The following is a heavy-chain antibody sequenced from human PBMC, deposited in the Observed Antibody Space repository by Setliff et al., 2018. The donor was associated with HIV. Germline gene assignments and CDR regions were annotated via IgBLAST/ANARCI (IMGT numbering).Heavy chain of an antibody. J-gene: IGHJ4*02. V-gene: IGHV3-7*01. CDR3: ARVYDTSGYSLSIPGY. D-gene: IGHD3-22*01. CDR1: GFIFNAYA. CDR2: IKQDGSEK. Sequence: GESLKISCAASGFIFNAYAMTWVRQAPGKGLEWVANIKQDGSEKYYVDSVKGRFTISRDNAKNSMYLQMNSLRAEDTALYYCARVYDTSGYSLSIPGYWGQGTLVTVSS.